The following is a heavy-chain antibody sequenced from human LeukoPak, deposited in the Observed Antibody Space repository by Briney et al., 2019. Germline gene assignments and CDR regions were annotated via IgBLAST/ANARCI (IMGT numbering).Heavy chain of an antibody. V-gene: IGHV5-51*01. CDR1: GYSFTSYW. J-gene: IGHJ5*02. Sequence: GESLKISCKGSGYSFTSYWIGWVRQMPGKGLEWMGIIYPGDSDTRYSPSFQGQVTISADKSISTAYLQWSSLMASDTAMYYCARQYSSGWYGDWFDPWGQGTLVTVSS. D-gene: IGHD6-19*01. CDR2: IYPGDSDT. CDR3: ARQYSSGWYGDWFDP.